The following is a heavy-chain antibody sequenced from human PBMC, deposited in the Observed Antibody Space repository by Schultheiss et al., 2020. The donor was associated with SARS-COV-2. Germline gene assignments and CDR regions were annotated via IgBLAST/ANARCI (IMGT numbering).Heavy chain of an antibody. CDR2: ISGSGSTI. Sequence: GGSLRLSCAASGFTFSSYAMSWVRQAPGKGLEWVSYISGSGSTIYYADSVKGRFTISRDNAKNSLYLQMNSLRAEDTAVYYCARDPGPGNYYDSSALTDYWGQGTLVTVSS. CDR3: ARDPGPGNYYDSSALTDY. CDR1: GFTFSSYA. J-gene: IGHJ4*02. V-gene: IGHV3-48*04. D-gene: IGHD3-22*01.